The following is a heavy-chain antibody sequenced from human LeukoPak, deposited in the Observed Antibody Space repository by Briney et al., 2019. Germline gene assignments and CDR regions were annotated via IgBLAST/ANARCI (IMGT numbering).Heavy chain of an antibody. V-gene: IGHV3-20*04. D-gene: IGHD3-10*02. CDR3: AELGITMIGSV. Sequence: GGSLRLSCAASGFTVSSNYMSWVRQAPGKGLEWVSGINWNGGSTGYADSVKGRFTISRGNAKNSLYLQMNSLRAEDTAVYYCAELGITMIGSVWGKGTTVTISS. CDR2: INWNGGST. J-gene: IGHJ6*04. CDR1: GFTVSSNY.